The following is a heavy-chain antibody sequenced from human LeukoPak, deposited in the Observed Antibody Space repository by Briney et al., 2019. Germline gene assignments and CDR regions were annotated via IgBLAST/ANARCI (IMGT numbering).Heavy chain of an antibody. CDR2: IIPILGIA. CDR3: ARAVGFGDFDY. J-gene: IGHJ4*02. CDR1: GGTFSSYA. D-gene: IGHD3-10*01. Sequence: SVKVSCKASGGTFSSYAISWVRQAPGQGLVWMGRIIPILGIANYAQKFQGRVTITADKSTSTAYMELSSLRSEDTAVYYCARAVGFGDFDYWGQGTLVTVSS. V-gene: IGHV1-69*04.